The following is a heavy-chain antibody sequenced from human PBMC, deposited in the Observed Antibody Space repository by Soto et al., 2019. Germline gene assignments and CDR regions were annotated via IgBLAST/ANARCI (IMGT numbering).Heavy chain of an antibody. D-gene: IGHD5-18*01. CDR1: GGSISSEGYY. Sequence: SETLSLTCTVSGGSISSEGYYWSWFRQLPGEGLEWIGDIYYSGTTYHNPSLRSRLTISGDASKNQFSLKLSSVTAADTALYYGARGRGYSYGPYYFDYWGQGTLVTVSS. J-gene: IGHJ4*02. CDR3: ARGRGYSYGPYYFDY. V-gene: IGHV4-31*03. CDR2: IYYSGTT.